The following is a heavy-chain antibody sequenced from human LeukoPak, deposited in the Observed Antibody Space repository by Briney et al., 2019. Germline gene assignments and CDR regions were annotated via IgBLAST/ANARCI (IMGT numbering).Heavy chain of an antibody. Sequence: SETLSLTCTVSGGSISSSSYHWVWIRQPPGKGLVWIGSIYYSGSTYYHPSLKSRVTISVDTSKTQSSLKLSSATAADTAVYSCARQKGYSSGWYFEYWGEGTLVTVSS. CDR3: ARQKGYSSGWYFEY. CDR2: IYYSGST. D-gene: IGHD6-19*01. J-gene: IGHJ4*02. CDR1: GGSISSSSYH. V-gene: IGHV4-39*01.